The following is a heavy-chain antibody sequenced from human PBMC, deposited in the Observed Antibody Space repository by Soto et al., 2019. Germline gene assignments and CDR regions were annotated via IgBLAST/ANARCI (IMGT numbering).Heavy chain of an antibody. CDR1: GYTFTNYD. CDR3: ARGYYNGPGRPTPGGMDV. V-gene: IGHV1-18*01. D-gene: IGHD3-10*01. CDR2: ISTYTGNT. J-gene: IGHJ6*02. Sequence: QVHLVQSGAEVKKPGASVKVSCKASGYTFTNYDINWVRQAPGQGLEWMGWISTYTGNTNYAQKLQGRVTMTTDTYTNTAYMELRSPRADDNAVDYCARGYYNGPGRPTPGGMDVWGQGTKVTVAS.